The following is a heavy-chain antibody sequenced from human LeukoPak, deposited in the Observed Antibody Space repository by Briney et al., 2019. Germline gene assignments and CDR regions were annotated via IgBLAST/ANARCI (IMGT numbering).Heavy chain of an antibody. CDR1: GFTFSSYS. CDR2: ISRSSSYI. CDR3: ARVDSSGYYLVGACDI. Sequence: GGSLRLSCAASGFTFSSYSMNWVRQAPGKGLEWVSSISRSSSYIYYADSVKGRFTISRDNAKNSLHLQMNSLRAEDTAVYYCARVDSSGYYLVGACDIWGQGTMVTVSS. D-gene: IGHD3-22*01. J-gene: IGHJ3*02. V-gene: IGHV3-21*01.